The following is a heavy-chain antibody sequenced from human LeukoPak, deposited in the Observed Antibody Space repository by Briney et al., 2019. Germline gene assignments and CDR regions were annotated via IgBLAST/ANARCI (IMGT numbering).Heavy chain of an antibody. J-gene: IGHJ4*02. CDR1: GYTFTSYG. D-gene: IGHD5-18*01. CDR3: ARAWHVDTAMDL. CDR2: ISAYNGNT. V-gene: IGHV1-18*01. Sequence: ASVKVSCKASGYTFTSYGISWVRQAPGQGLEWMGWISAYNGNTNYAQKLQGRVTMTRDTSTSTVYMELSSLRSEDTAVYYCARAWHVDTAMDLWGQGTLVTVSS.